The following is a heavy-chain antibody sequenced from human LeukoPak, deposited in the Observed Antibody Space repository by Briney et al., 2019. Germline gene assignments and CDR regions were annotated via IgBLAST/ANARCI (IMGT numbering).Heavy chain of an antibody. J-gene: IGHJ4*02. Sequence: PGGSLRLSCTASGFTFGDYGMSWFRQAPGKGLEWVSSIRSKTYGGTMQYAASVKGRFIISRDDSKSIAYLQMNSLRTEDTAVYYCTREAYYYDTSGFNRDYWGQGTLVTVSS. CDR3: TREAYYYDTSGFNRDY. CDR1: GFTFGDYG. V-gene: IGHV3-49*03. D-gene: IGHD3-22*01. CDR2: IRSKTYGGTM.